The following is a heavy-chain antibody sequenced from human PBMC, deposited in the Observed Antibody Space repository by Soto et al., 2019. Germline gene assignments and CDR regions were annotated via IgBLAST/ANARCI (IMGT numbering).Heavy chain of an antibody. Sequence: SETLSLTCGVSGSSISSGGYSWSWIRQPPGKGLEWIGYSSHSGSTYYNPSLKSRVTISVDRSKNQFSLKLSSVTAADTAVYYCARGGLLPDYWGQGTLVTVSS. CDR3: ARGGLLPDY. J-gene: IGHJ4*02. D-gene: IGHD6-19*01. CDR2: SSHSGST. CDR1: GSSISSGGYS. V-gene: IGHV4-30-2*01.